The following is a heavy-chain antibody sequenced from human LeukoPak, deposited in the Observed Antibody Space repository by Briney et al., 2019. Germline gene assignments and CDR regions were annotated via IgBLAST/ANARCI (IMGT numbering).Heavy chain of an antibody. V-gene: IGHV3-33*06. D-gene: IGHD6-13*01. CDR2: IWYDGSNK. CDR1: GFTFSSYG. Sequence: PGGSLRLSCAASGFTFSSYGMHWARQAPGKGLEWVAVIWYDGSNKRYADSVKGRFTISRDNSKNTLYLQMNSLRAEDTAVYYCAKEFSSSWYYFDYWGQGTLVTVSS. CDR3: AKEFSSSWYYFDY. J-gene: IGHJ4*02.